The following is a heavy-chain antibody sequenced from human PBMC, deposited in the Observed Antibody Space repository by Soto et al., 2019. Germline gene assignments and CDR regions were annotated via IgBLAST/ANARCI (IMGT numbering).Heavy chain of an antibody. J-gene: IGHJ6*02. V-gene: IGHV1-69*06. CDR1: GGTSSNFV. Sequence: QMRLVQSGAEVKNSGSSVKVSCKASGGTSSNFVITWVRQVPGQGLEGLGGILPMFGAVKYAQKFQDRLTITADRSTKTASMELGSLRSEDTAVYYCARPKRSGYDRGDSYYHTMDVWGHGTTVTVS. D-gene: IGHD3-3*01. CDR3: ARPKRSGYDRGDSYYHTMDV. CDR2: ILPMFGAV.